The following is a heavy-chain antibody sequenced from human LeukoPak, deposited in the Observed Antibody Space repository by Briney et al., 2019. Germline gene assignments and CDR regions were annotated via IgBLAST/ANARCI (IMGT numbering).Heavy chain of an antibody. CDR2: IIPILGIA. D-gene: IGHD3-3*01. J-gene: IGHJ4*02. V-gene: IGHV1-69*04. CDR1: GGTFSSYA. Sequence: ASVKVSCKASGGTFSSYAISWVRQAPGQGLEWMGRIIPILGIANYAQKFQGRVTMTRDTSTSTVYMELSSLRSEDTAVYYCAVTYYDFWSGYYIWGQGTLVTVSS. CDR3: AVTYYDFWSGYYI.